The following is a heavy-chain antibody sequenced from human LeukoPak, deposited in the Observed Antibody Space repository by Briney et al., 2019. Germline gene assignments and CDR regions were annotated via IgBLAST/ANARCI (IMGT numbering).Heavy chain of an antibody. CDR1: GGSISTSSYY. V-gene: IGHV4-39*01. J-gene: IGHJ5*02. Sequence: SETLSLTCTVSGGSISTSSYYWGWIRQPPGKGLEWIGTIYYSGSTYYNPSLKSRVSISVDTSKNQFSLKLSSVTAADTAVYYCARGPPYYYGSGSYFWAWGQGTLVTVSS. CDR2: IYYSGST. CDR3: ARGPPYYYGSGSYFWA. D-gene: IGHD3-10*01.